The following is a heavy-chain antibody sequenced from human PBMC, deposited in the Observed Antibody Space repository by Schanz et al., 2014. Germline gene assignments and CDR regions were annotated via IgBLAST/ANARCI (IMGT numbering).Heavy chain of an antibody. J-gene: IGHJ3*02. D-gene: IGHD3-22*01. CDR1: GGTFSSYA. Sequence: QVPLVQSGAEVKKPGSSVKVSCKASGGTFSSYAFSWVRQAPGQGLEWMGKIIPILGMENYAQKFQGRVAIPADISTSTAYMDLSSLRSDDTAVYYCARDIQYHYDTSGTVGAFDIWGQGTVVTVSS. CDR3: ARDIQYHYDTSGTVGAFDI. CDR2: IIPILGME. V-gene: IGHV1-69*04.